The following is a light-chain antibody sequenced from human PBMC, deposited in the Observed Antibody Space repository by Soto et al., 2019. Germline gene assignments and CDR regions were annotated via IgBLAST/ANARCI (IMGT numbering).Light chain of an antibody. Sequence: EIVLTQSPGSLSLSPGERATLSCRASQSVRSSFLAWYQQKPGQAPRLLIYDASIRATGIPDRFSGSGSGTDFTLTISRLESEDFAVYYCQQYGSSPWTFAQGTKVEIK. CDR3: QQYGSSPWT. J-gene: IGKJ1*01. CDR1: QSVRSSF. V-gene: IGKV3-20*01. CDR2: DAS.